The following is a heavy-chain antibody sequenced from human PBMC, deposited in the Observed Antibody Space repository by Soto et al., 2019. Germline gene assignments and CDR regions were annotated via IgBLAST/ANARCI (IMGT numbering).Heavy chain of an antibody. CDR1: GGSFSGYY. CDR3: ARGQGSSSSSGWFDP. CDR2: INHSGST. Sequence: PSETLSLTCAVYGGSFSGYYWSWIRQPPGKGLEWIGEINHSGSTNYNPSLKSRVTISVDTSKNQFSLKLSSVTAADTAVYYCARGQGSSSSSGWFDPWGQGTLVTVSS. V-gene: IGHV4-34*01. D-gene: IGHD6-6*01. J-gene: IGHJ5*02.